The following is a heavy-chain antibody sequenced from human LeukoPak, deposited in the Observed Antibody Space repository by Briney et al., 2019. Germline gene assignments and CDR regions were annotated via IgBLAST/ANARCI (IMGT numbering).Heavy chain of an antibody. Sequence: GGSLRLSCAASGFTFSSYAMSWVRQAPGKGLEWVSGISGSGVSTYYADSVKGRFTISRDNSKNSLYLQMNSLRAEDTAVYYCASSSAAASSWGQGTLVTVSS. CDR3: ASSSAAASS. J-gene: IGHJ5*02. CDR2: ISGSGVST. D-gene: IGHD6-13*01. CDR1: GFTFSSYA. V-gene: IGHV3-23*01.